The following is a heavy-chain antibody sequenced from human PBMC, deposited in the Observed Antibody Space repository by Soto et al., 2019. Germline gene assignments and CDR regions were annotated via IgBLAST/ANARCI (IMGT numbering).Heavy chain of an antibody. J-gene: IGHJ6*02. CDR1: GFSLNNGGVG. Sequence: ITWKESGRTLVKPTQTLTLTCAFSGFSLNNGGVGVGWVRQPRGKAMEWLALIYWDDDERYRPSLRSRLNITKDTINNQVVLTMTNMDPEDTAIYYCVRNWRYYGGDYYYGMDAWGQGTTVTVSS. CDR2: IYWDDDE. CDR3: VRNWRYYGGDYYYGMDA. D-gene: IGHD3-10*01. V-gene: IGHV2-5*02.